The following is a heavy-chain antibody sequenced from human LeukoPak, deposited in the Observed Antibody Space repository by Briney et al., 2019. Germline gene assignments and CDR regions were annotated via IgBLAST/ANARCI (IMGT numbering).Heavy chain of an antibody. V-gene: IGHV3-23*01. CDR1: GFTFSSYA. D-gene: IGHD5-18*01. Sequence: GGSLRLSCAASGFTFSSYAMSWVRQAPGKGLEWVSAISGSGGSTYYADSVKGRFTISRDNSKNTLYLQMNSLRAEDTAVYYCAKGPWIQLCPGFDYWGQGTLVTVST. CDR3: AKGPWIQLCPGFDY. J-gene: IGHJ4*02. CDR2: ISGSGGST.